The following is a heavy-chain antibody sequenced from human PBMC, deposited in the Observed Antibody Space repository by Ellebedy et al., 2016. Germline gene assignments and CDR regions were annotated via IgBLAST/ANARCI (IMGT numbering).Heavy chain of an antibody. V-gene: IGHV4-38-2*02. CDR2: IYHSGST. CDR3: ARDDGGMVRGVTSYGMDV. CDR1: GYSISSGYY. Sequence: SETLSLXXTVSGYSISSGYYCGWLRTPPGEGLEWIGSIYHSGSTYYNPSLKSRVTISVDTSKNQFSLKLSSVTAADTAVYYCARDDGGMVRGVTSYGMDVWGQGTTVTVSS. J-gene: IGHJ6*02. D-gene: IGHD3-10*01.